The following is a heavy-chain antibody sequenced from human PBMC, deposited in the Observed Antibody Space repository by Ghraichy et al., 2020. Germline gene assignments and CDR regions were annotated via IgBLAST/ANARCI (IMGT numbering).Heavy chain of an antibody. J-gene: IGHJ5*02. Sequence: SETLSHTCTVSGGSISSYYWSWIRQPPGKGLEWIGYIYYSGSTNYNPSLKSRVTISVDTSKNQFSLKLSSVTAADTAVYYCARGNIAVAGRFDPWGQGTLVTVSS. CDR1: GGSISSYY. CDR2: IYYSGST. CDR3: ARGNIAVAGRFDP. D-gene: IGHD6-19*01. V-gene: IGHV4-59*01.